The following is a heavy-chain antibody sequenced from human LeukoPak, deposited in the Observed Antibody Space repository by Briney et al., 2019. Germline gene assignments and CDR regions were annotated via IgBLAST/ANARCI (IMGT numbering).Heavy chain of an antibody. CDR3: ARVIDY. D-gene: IGHD2/OR15-2a*01. CDR2: INHSGST. V-gene: IGHV4-34*01. CDR1: GGTFSGYY. Sequence: PSETLSLTCAVYGGTFSGYYWAWIRQPPGKGLEWIGEINHSGSTTYNPSLKSRVTISVDTSKNQFSLKLSSVTAADTAVYYCARVIDYWGQGTLVTVSS. J-gene: IGHJ4*02.